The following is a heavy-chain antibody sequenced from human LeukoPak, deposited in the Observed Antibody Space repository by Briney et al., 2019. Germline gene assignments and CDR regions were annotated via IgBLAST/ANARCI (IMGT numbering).Heavy chain of an antibody. V-gene: IGHV4-38-2*02. CDR2: IYHGGRT. Sequence: KPPETLSLTCTVSGYSISSGYYWGWIRQTPGKGLEWIGYIYHGGRTDYNPSLKSRVTISVDTSKNQFSLKLSSVTAADTAVYYCARRRTITMVRGAIAYFDYWGQGTLVTVSS. CDR3: ARRRTITMVRGAIAYFDY. J-gene: IGHJ4*02. CDR1: GYSISSGYY. D-gene: IGHD3-10*01.